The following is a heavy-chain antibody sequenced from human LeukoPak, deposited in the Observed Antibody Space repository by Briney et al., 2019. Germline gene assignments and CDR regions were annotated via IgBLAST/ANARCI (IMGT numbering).Heavy chain of an antibody. J-gene: IGHJ4*02. Sequence: ASVKVSCKASGYTFTGYYMHWVRQAPGQGLEWRGWINPNSGGTNYAQKFQGRVTMTTDTSTSTAYMELRSLRSDDTAVYYCARELYDFWSGYYTGMAGYWGQGTLVTVSS. D-gene: IGHD3-3*01. CDR3: ARELYDFWSGYYTGMAGY. CDR1: GYTFTGYY. CDR2: INPNSGGT. V-gene: IGHV1-2*02.